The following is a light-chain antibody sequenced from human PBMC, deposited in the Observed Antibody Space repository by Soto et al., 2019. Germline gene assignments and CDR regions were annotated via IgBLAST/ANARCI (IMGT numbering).Light chain of an antibody. V-gene: IGKV3-20*01. CDR1: QSVSSSY. J-gene: IGKJ5*01. CDR2: GAS. CDR3: QQYGSSPTVT. Sequence: EIVLTQSPGTLSLSPGERATLSCRARQSVSSSYLAWYQQKPVQAPRLLIYGASSRATGIPDRFSGSGSGTDFTLTISRQEPQDFAVYYCQQYGSSPTVTFGQGTRLEIK.